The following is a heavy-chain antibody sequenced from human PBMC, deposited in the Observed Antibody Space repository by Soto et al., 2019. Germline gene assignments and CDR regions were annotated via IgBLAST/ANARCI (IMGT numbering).Heavy chain of an antibody. CDR2: ISAYNGNT. CDR1: GYTFTSYG. J-gene: IGHJ4*02. D-gene: IGHD3-10*01. V-gene: IGHV1-18*04. Sequence: QVQLVQSGAEVKKPGASVKVSCKASGYTFTSYGLSWVRQAPGQGLAWMGWISAYNGNTNYAQQLQGRVTMTTDTSTSTSYMELRSLRSDDTAVYYCARAVLLWFGEGDYFDYWGQGTLVTVSS. CDR3: ARAVLLWFGEGDYFDY.